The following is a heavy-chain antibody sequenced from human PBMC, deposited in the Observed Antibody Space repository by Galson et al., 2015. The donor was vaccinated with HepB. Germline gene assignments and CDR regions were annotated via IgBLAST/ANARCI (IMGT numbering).Heavy chain of an antibody. CDR1: GFTFSLYS. Sequence: SLRLSCAASGFTFSLYSMNWVRQAPGKGLEWVSYISTSSGYIYYADAVKGRFTISRDNAKNTLFLQMNSLRAEGTAVYYCARSLSNKGWLVYGMDVWGQGTTVTVSS. V-gene: IGHV3-21*01. J-gene: IGHJ6*02. CDR2: ISTSSGYI. CDR3: ARSLSNKGWLVYGMDV. D-gene: IGHD6-19*01.